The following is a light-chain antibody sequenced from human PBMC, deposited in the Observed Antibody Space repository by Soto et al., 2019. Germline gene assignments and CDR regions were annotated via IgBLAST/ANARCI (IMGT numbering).Light chain of an antibody. V-gene: IGKV3D-15*01. CDR1: QSVRSD. Sequence: EIVMTQSPATLSVSPGQGVTLSCRASQSVRSDLAWYRQKPGQAPRLLIYSASTRATGIPDRFSGSGSGTDFTLTISRLEPEDFAVYYCHQYDSWTFGQGTKVDI. J-gene: IGKJ1*01. CDR2: SAS. CDR3: HQYDSWT.